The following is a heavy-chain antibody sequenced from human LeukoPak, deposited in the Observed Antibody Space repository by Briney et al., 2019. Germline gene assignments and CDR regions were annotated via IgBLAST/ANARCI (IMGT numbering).Heavy chain of an antibody. Sequence: PGESLRLSXTASGFTVKTNYMSWVRLAPGKGLEWVSLLHSDGTTYYAESVKGRFTISTDNSRNTLYLHMNSLRVEDTAVYYCAGRRRDAAAYDHWGQGTLVTVSS. CDR2: LHSDGTT. D-gene: IGHD2-2*01. V-gene: IGHV3-66*01. CDR3: AGRRRDAAAYDH. J-gene: IGHJ4*02. CDR1: GFTVKTNY.